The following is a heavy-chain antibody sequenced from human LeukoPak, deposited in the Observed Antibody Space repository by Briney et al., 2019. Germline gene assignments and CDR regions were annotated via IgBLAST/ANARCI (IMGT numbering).Heavy chain of an antibody. CDR2: IYYSGST. V-gene: IGHV4-39*01. Sequence: SETLSLTCTVSGVSTSSGSYYWGWIRQPPGKGLEWIGSIYYSGSTYYNPSLKSRVTISVDTSRNQFSLRLSSVTAADTAIYYCARLIASYSGDYMYYFDYWGQGTLVTVSS. D-gene: IGHD1-26*01. CDR1: GVSTSSGSYY. J-gene: IGHJ4*02. CDR3: ARLIASYSGDYMYYFDY.